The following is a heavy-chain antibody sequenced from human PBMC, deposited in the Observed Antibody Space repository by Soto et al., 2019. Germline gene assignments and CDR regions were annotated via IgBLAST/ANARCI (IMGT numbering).Heavy chain of an antibody. V-gene: IGHV1-69*01. D-gene: IGHD2-21*02. J-gene: IGHJ4*02. CDR1: GGTFSSYA. Sequence: QVQLVQSGAEVKKPGASVKVSCKASGGTFSSYAISWVRQAPGQGLEWMGGIIPIFGTANYAQKFQGRVTITADESTSTAYMELSSLRSEYTAVYYCARTEREVVTATGAFDYWGQGTLVTVSS. CDR3: ARTEREVVTATGAFDY. CDR2: IIPIFGTA.